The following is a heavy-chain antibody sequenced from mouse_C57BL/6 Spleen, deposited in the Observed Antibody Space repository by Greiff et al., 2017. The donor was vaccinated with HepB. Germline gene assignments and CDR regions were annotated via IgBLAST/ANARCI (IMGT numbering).Heavy chain of an antibody. V-gene: IGHV1-66*01. CDR2: IYPGSGNT. J-gene: IGHJ2*01. Sequence: VNLVESGPELVKPGASVKISCKASGYSFTSYYIHWVKQRPGQGLEWIGWIYPGSGNTKYNEKFKGKATLTADTSSSTAYMQLSSLTSEDSAVYYCAGIDDYGYFDYWGQGTTLTVSS. D-gene: IGHD2-4*01. CDR1: GYSFTSYY. CDR3: AGIDDYGYFDY.